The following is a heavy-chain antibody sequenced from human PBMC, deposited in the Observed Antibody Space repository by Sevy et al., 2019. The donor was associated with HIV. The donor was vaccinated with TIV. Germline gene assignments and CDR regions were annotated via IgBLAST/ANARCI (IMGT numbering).Heavy chain of an antibody. J-gene: IGHJ4*02. D-gene: IGHD2-15*01. Sequence: GGSLRLSCAASGFTFSSYAMSWVRQAPGKGLEWVSAISGSGGSTYYADSVKGRFTISRDNSKNTLYLQMNSLRAEDTAVYYCAKIPARGLLPLTAFDYWGQGTLVTVSS. CDR3: AKIPARGLLPLTAFDY. CDR2: ISGSGGST. CDR1: GFTFSSYA. V-gene: IGHV3-23*01.